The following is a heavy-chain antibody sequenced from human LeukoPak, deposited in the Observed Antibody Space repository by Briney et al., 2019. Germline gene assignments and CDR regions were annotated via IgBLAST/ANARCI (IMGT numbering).Heavy chain of an antibody. CDR1: GFTVSSNY. J-gene: IGHJ4*02. CDR2: IYSGGST. V-gene: IGHV3-53*01. D-gene: IGHD1-26*01. Sequence: GGSLRLSCAASGFTVSSNYMSWVRQAPGKGLEWVSVIYSGGSTYYADSVKGRFTISRDNSKNTLYLQMNSLRAEDTAVYYCAKVRVPYSGSYYPYFDYWGQGTLVTVSS. CDR3: AKVRVPYSGSYYPYFDY.